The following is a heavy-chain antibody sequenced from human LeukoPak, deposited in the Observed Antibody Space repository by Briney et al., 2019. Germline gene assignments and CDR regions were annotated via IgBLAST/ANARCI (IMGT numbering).Heavy chain of an antibody. CDR3: ARASLWFGVYGMDV. J-gene: IGHJ6*02. Sequence: GGSLRLSCAAPGFTFSSYGMHWVRQAPGKGLEWVAVISYDGSNKYYADSVKGRFTISRDNSKNTLYLQMNSLRAEDTAVYYCARASLWFGVYGMDVWGQGTTVTVSS. D-gene: IGHD3-10*01. CDR2: ISYDGSNK. CDR1: GFTFSSYG. V-gene: IGHV3-30*03.